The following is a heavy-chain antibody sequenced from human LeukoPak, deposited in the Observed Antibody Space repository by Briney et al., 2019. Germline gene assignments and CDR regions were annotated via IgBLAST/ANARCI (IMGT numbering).Heavy chain of an antibody. J-gene: IGHJ4*02. Sequence: GASVKVSCKASGYTFTGYYMHWVRQATGQGLEWMGWMNPNSGNTGYAQKFQGRVTMTRNTSISTAYMELSSLRSEDTAVYYCARGVGATFFDYWGQGTLVTVSS. D-gene: IGHD1-26*01. CDR2: MNPNSGNT. CDR1: GYTFTGYY. V-gene: IGHV1-8*02. CDR3: ARGVGATFFDY.